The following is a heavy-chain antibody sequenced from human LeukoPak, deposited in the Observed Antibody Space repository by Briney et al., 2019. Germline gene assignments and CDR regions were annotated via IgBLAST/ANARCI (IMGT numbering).Heavy chain of an antibody. CDR2: ISGSGGST. J-gene: IGHJ4*02. CDR3: AKMDSRMIDY. V-gene: IGHV3-23*01. Sequence: GGPLRLSCAASGLTFSSYAMSWFRQAPGKGLEWVSAISGSGGSTYYADSVKGRFTISRDNSKNTLYLQMNSLRAEDTAVYYCAKMDSRMIDYWGQGTLVTVSS. D-gene: IGHD6-13*01. CDR1: GLTFSSYA.